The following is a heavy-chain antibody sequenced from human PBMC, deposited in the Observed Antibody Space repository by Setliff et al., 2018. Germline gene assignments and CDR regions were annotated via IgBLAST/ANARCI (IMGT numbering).Heavy chain of an antibody. Sequence: SVKVSCKASGGTFSSYAISWVRPAPGQGLEWMGRIIPIFGTANYAQKFQGRVTITADKSTSTAYMELSSLRSEDTAVYYCARGRHPPWSGYPYYYMDVWGKGTTVTVSS. CDR1: GGTFSSYA. CDR2: IIPIFGTA. J-gene: IGHJ6*03. D-gene: IGHD3-3*01. CDR3: ARGRHPPWSGYPYYYMDV. V-gene: IGHV1-69*06.